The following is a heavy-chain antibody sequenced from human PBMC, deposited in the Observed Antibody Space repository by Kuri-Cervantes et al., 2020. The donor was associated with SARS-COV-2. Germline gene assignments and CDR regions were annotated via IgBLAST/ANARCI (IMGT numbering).Heavy chain of an antibody. CDR1: GFTFSSYA. D-gene: IGHD2-15*01. CDR3: ARVKGGCSGGSCFYFDY. J-gene: IGHJ4*02. CDR2: IYSGGSST. V-gene: IGHV3-23*03. Sequence: GGSLRLSCAASGFTFSSYAMSWVRQAPGKGLEWVSVIYSGGSSTYYADSVKGRFTISRDNAKNSLYLQMNSLRAEDTAVYYCARVKGGCSGGSCFYFDYWGQGTLVTVSS.